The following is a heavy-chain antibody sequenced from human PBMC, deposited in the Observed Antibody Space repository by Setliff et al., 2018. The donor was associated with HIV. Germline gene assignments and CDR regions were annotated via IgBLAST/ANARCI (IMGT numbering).Heavy chain of an antibody. CDR3: ARQAWHYDRDGYFIDY. CDR1: GYSISNGYY. CDR2: IYQTGNT. Sequence: LRETLSLTCSVSGYSISNGYYWGWIRQPPGKGLEWVGTIYQTGNTYYSPSLKSRVTVSMDMSRNQFSVKLNSATAADTAVYYCARQAWHYDRDGYFIDYWGQGMLVTVSS. V-gene: IGHV4-38-2*02. D-gene: IGHD3-22*01. J-gene: IGHJ4*02.